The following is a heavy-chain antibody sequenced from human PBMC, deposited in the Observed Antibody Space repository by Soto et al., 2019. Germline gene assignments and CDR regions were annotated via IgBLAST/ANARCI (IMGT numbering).Heavy chain of an antibody. CDR3: ARDNGFGESDV. CDR2: ISAYNGNT. J-gene: IGHJ6*02. Sequence: QVQLVQSGAEVKKPGASVKVYCKASGYSFTSYGISWVRQAPGQGLEWMGWISAYNGNTNYAQKLQGRATMTTHTSMITAYMELRTLRSDGTAVYYWARDNGFGESDVWRQGTTVTVSS. D-gene: IGHD3-10*01. CDR1: GYSFTSYG. V-gene: IGHV1-18*01.